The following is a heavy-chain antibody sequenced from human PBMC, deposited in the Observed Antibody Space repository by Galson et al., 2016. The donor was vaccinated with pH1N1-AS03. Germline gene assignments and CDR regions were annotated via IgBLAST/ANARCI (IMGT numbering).Heavy chain of an antibody. CDR3: AHSVITTVREPLYYFES. Sequence: PALVKPTQTLTLTCTFSGFSLPTRGVGVAWIRQPPGKALEWLALLYCDDDQRYSPSLKNRLTITKDTSKNQVVLTLTNMDPVDTATYYCAHSVITTVREPLYYFESWGQGTLVTVSS. J-gene: IGHJ4*02. CDR2: LYCDDDQ. V-gene: IGHV2-5*02. D-gene: IGHD3-10*01. CDR1: GFSLPTRGVG.